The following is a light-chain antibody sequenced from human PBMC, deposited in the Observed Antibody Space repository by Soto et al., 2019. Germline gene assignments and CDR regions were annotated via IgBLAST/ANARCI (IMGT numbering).Light chain of an antibody. Sequence: EIVMTQSPATLSLSPGERATLSCRASQSVSSNLAWYQQKPGQAPRLLIYGASTRATGIPARFSGSGSGTAFTLTISSLQSEDFAVYYCQQYNNRPQTFGQGTKV. J-gene: IGKJ1*01. CDR2: GAS. CDR1: QSVSSN. V-gene: IGKV3-15*01. CDR3: QQYNNRPQT.